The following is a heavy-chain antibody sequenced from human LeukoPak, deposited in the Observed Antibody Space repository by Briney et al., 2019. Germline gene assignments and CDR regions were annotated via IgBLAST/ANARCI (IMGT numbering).Heavy chain of an antibody. Sequence: PSQTLSLTCTVSGGSISSGSYYWSWIRQPSGKGLEWIGRIYTSGSTNYNPSLKSRVTISVDTSKNLFSLKLSSVTAADTAVYYCARGDYDFWSGYLAYWGQGTLVTVSS. CDR1: GGSISSGSYY. V-gene: IGHV4-61*02. D-gene: IGHD3-3*01. CDR3: ARGDYDFWSGYLAY. J-gene: IGHJ4*02. CDR2: IYTSGST.